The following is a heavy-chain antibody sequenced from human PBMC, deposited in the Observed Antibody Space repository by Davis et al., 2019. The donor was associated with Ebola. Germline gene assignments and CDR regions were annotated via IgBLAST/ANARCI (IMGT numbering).Heavy chain of an antibody. CDR1: GFTFSNAW. CDR3: TREFGGSYGY. J-gene: IGHJ4*02. V-gene: IGHV3-49*04. CDR2: IRSKAYGGTT. D-gene: IGHD1-26*01. Sequence: GESLKISCAASGFTFSNAWMSWVRQAPGKGLEWVGFIRSKAYGGTTEYAASVKGRFTISRDDSKSIAYLQMNNLKTEDTAFYYCTREFGGSYGYWGQGTLVTVSS.